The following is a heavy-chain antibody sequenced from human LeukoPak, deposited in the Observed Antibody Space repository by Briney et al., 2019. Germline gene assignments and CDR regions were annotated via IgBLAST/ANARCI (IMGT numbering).Heavy chain of an antibody. Sequence: ASVKVSCKASGYTFTGYYMHWVRQAPGQGIEWMGWINPNSGGTNYAQKFQGRVTMTRDTSISTAYMELSRLRSDDTAVYYCARSRPYNWNYFDYWGQGTLVTVSS. CDR3: ARSRPYNWNYFDY. CDR2: INPNSGGT. CDR1: GYTFTGYY. D-gene: IGHD1-1*01. V-gene: IGHV1-2*02. J-gene: IGHJ4*02.